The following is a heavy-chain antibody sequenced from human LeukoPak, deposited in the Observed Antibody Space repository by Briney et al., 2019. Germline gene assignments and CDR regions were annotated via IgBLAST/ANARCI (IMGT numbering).Heavy chain of an antibody. J-gene: IGHJ6*02. CDR1: GGSISSGDYY. CDR3: ARALGPYYDFWSGYPPYYYYYGMDV. CDR2: IYYSGST. Sequence: XETLSLTCTVSGGSISSGDYYWSWIRQPPGKGLEWIGYIYYSGSTNYNPSLKSRVTISVDTSKNQFSLKLSSVTAADTAVYYCARALGPYYDFWSGYPPYYYYYGMDVWGQGTTVTVSS. D-gene: IGHD3-3*01. V-gene: IGHV4-61*08.